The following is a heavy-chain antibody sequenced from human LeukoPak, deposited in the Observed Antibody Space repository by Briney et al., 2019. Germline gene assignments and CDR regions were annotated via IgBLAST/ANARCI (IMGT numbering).Heavy chain of an antibody. CDR1: GGSFSGYY. Sequence: PSETLSLTCAVYGGSFSGYYWSWIRQPPGKGLEWIGEINHSGSTNYNPSLKSRVTISVDTSKNQFSLKLSSVTAADTAVYYCARGRLPGFDYWGQGTLVTVSS. CDR3: ARGRLPGFDY. V-gene: IGHV4-34*01. J-gene: IGHJ4*02. CDR2: INHSGST. D-gene: IGHD5-12*01.